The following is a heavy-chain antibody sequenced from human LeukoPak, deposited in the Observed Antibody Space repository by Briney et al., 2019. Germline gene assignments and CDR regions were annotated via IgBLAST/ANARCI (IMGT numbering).Heavy chain of an antibody. CDR1: GFTFGSYW. D-gene: IGHD3-3*01. Sequence: PGGSLRLSCAASGFTFGSYWVSWVRQAPGKGLEWVANINEDGSEKNYVDSVKGRFTISRDNDKNSLYLQMNSLRAEDTAVYYCARTRYYDFWSGYSYSFDYWGQGTLVTVSS. CDR3: ARTRYYDFWSGYSYSFDY. V-gene: IGHV3-7*01. J-gene: IGHJ4*02. CDR2: INEDGSEK.